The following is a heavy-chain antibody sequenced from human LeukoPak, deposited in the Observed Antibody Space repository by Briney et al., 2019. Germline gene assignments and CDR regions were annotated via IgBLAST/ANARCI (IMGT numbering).Heavy chain of an antibody. V-gene: IGHV1-18*01. CDR3: ARVLTTQYNWFDP. J-gene: IGHJ5*02. CDR2: ISAYNGNT. CDR1: GYTFTSYS. Sequence: GASVKVSCKASGYTFTSYSISWVRQAPGQGLEWMGWISAYNGNTNYAQKLQGRATMTTDTSTSTAYMELRSLRSDDTAVYYCARVLTTQYNWFDPWGQGTLVTVSS. D-gene: IGHD4-11*01.